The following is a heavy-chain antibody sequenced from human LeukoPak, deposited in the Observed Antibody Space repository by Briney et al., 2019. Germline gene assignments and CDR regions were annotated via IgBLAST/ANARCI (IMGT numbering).Heavy chain of an antibody. CDR1: GYTFTSYD. CDR2: MNPNSGNT. V-gene: IGHV1-8*01. CDR3: ARGVGYCSSTSCSDFDY. Sequence: ASVKVSCKASGYTFTSYDINWVRQATEQGLEWMGWMNPNSGNTGYAQKFQGRVTMTRNTSISTAYMELSSLRSEDTAVYYCARGVGYCSSTSCSDFDYWGQGTLVTVSS. J-gene: IGHJ4*02. D-gene: IGHD2-2*01.